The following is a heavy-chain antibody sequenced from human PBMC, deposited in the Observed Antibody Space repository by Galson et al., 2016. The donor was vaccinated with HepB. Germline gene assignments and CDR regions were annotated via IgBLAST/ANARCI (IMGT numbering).Heavy chain of an antibody. D-gene: IGHD3-16*01. CDR3: VRGYDYDSGAFDT. Sequence: LSLTCTVSGGSIKTNYWSWIRQFPGKGLEWIGGIYYSGSSNYTPSLKSRVTTSMDTSKKQIHLKLTSVTAADTAVYYCVRGYDYDSGAFDTWGQGTLVIVSS. CDR2: IYYSGSS. V-gene: IGHV4-59*01. J-gene: IGHJ3*02. CDR1: GGSIKTNY.